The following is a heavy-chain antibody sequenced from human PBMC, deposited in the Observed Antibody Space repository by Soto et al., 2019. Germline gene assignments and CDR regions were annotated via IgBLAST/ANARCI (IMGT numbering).Heavy chain of an antibody. CDR3: ARDEGVPINYRFDY. CDR2: IHENGHFK. CDR1: GFSFSSYS. Sequence: GGSLRLSCAASGFSFSSYSMSWIRQAQGKGLEWLAHIHENGHFKFYVDSVKGRFTISRDDALNSLYLQMNSLRAEDTAMYYCARDEGVPINYRFDYWDQGTLVTVSS. D-gene: IGHD4-4*01. J-gene: IGHJ4*02. V-gene: IGHV3-7*03.